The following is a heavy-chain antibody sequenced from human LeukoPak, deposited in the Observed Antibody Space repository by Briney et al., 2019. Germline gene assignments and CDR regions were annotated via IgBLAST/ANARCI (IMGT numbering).Heavy chain of an antibody. CDR3: ARQALPDY. CDR1: GGCISSSSYY. V-gene: IGHV4-39*07. CDR2: IYYSGST. D-gene: IGHD6-6*01. J-gene: IGHJ4*02. Sequence: SETLSLTCTVSGGCISSSSYYWGWIRQPPGKGLEWIGSIYYSGSTYYNPSLKSRVTISVDTSKNQFSLKLSSVTAADTAVYYCARQALPDYWGQGTLVTVSS.